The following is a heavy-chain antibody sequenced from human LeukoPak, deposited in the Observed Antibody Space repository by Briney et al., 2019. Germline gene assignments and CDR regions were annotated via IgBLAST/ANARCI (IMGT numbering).Heavy chain of an antibody. V-gene: IGHV3-23*01. Sequence: GVSLRLFCAACGLSYSRFAMSWVRQGPARGLEWVSSIRGNGERFYADSVKGRFTLSSDRSRNTVYFQLNNLRVEDTAIYYCAKASWVSSTDAVRWGQGTLVTVSS. D-gene: IGHD3-16*01. CDR2: IRGNGER. CDR1: GLSYSRFA. J-gene: IGHJ4*02. CDR3: AKASWVSSTDAVR.